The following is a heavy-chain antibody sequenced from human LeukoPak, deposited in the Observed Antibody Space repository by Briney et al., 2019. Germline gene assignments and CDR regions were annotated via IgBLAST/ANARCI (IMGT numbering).Heavy chain of an antibody. CDR1: GGSISSGSYY. CDR3: ASTLRIPSMLSGYMDV. V-gene: IGHV4-61*02. J-gene: IGHJ6*03. D-gene: IGHD3-10*02. Sequence: SETLSLTCTVSGGSISSGSYYWSWIRQPAGKGLEWIGRIYSSGSTNYNPALKSRVTMSVDTSQNQFSLKLSSVTAADTAVYYCASTLRIPSMLSGYMDVWGKGTTVTVSS. CDR2: IYSSGST.